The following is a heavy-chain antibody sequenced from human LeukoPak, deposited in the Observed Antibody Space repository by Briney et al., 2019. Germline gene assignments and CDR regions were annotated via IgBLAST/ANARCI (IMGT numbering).Heavy chain of an antibody. J-gene: IGHJ3*02. CDR2: IYHSGST. Sequence: PSETLSLTCAVSGYSISSGYYWGWIRQPPGKGLEWIGIIYHSGSTYYNPSLKSRVTISVDTSKNQFPLKLSSVTAADTAVYYCAKGGIAAAGHDAFDIWGQGTMVTVSS. CDR1: GYSISSGYY. D-gene: IGHD6-13*01. CDR3: AKGGIAAAGHDAFDI. V-gene: IGHV4-38-2*01.